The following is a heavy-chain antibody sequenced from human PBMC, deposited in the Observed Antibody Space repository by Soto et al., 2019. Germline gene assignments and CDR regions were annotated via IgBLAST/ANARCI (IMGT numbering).Heavy chain of an antibody. CDR1: GGSIRSGGYY. J-gene: IGHJ6*02. D-gene: IGHD5-18*01. CDR3: ARDRLMATAGTARHYFGLDV. V-gene: IGHV4-31*03. CDR2: IYYSGNT. Sequence: SETLSLTCTVSGGSIRSGGYYWSWVRQNPRKGLEWIGNIYYSGNTYYNPSLKSRLTISVDTSKNQFSLNLSSVTAADTAVYYCARDRLMATAGTARHYFGLDVWGQGTTVTSP.